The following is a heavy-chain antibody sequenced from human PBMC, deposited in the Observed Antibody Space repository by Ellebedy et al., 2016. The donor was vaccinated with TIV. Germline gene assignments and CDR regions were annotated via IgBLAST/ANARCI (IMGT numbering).Heavy chain of an antibody. J-gene: IGHJ4*02. D-gene: IGHD4-17*01. V-gene: IGHV1-3*01. CDR1: GYTFTSYA. Sequence: ASVKVSXXASGYTFTSYAMHWVRQAPGQRLEWMGWINAGNGNTKYSQKFQGRVTITRDTSASTAYMELSSLRSEDTAVYYCARDPSGAYGDYYFDYWGQGTLVTVSS. CDR3: ARDPSGAYGDYYFDY. CDR2: INAGNGNT.